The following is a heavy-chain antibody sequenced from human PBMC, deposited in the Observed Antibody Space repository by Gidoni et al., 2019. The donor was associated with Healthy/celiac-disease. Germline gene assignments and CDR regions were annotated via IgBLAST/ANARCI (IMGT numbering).Heavy chain of an antibody. J-gene: IGHJ4*02. V-gene: IGHV3-30*18. CDR2: IAYDGSNK. Sequence: QVQLVESGGGVVQPGRSLRLSCAASGFTFSSYGMHWVRQAPGKGLEWVAVIAYDGSNKYYEDSVKGRFTIYRDNSKNTLYLQMNSLRAEDTAVYYCAKELVEMATIWSLDYWGQGTLVTVSS. D-gene: IGHD5-12*01. CDR1: GFTFSSYG. CDR3: AKELVEMATIWSLDY.